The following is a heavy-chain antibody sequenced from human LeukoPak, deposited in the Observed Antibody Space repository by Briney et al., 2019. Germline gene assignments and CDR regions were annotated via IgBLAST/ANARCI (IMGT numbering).Heavy chain of an antibody. D-gene: IGHD6-19*01. Sequence: PGGSLRLSCAASGFSVSSNYMAWVRQAPGKGLEWVSVIYNGGSTKYGDSVQDRFTISRDKSKNTLHLQMNSLRAEDTALYYCARASRWLAFDDWGRGALVTVSA. CDR1: GFSVSSNY. CDR3: ARASRWLAFDD. CDR2: IYNGGST. V-gene: IGHV3-66*01. J-gene: IGHJ4*02.